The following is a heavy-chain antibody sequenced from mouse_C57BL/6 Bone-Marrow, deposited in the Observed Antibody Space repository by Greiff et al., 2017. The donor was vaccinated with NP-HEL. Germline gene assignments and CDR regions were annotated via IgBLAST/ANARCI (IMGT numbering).Heavy chain of an antibody. CDR3: ARGTHHDY. CDR2: IDPSDSYT. D-gene: IGHD3-3*01. V-gene: IGHV1-69*01. Sequence: QVQLQQPGAELVMPGASLKLSCKASGYTFTSYWMHWVKQRPGQGLEWIGEIDPSDSYTNYNQKFKGKSTLTVDKSSSTAYMQLSSLTSEDSAVYYCARGTHHDYWGQGTTLTVSS. J-gene: IGHJ2*01. CDR1: GYTFTSYW.